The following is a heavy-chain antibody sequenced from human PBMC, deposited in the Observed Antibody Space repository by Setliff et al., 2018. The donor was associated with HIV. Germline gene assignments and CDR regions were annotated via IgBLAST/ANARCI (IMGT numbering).Heavy chain of an antibody. J-gene: IGHJ3*02. V-gene: IGHV3-23*01. CDR3: ARDLRWYDSSGSHDAFDI. D-gene: IGHD3-22*01. Sequence: GGSLRLSCAVSGFNFRTYAMSWVRQAPGKGLDWVSVISGSGDSAYYADSVKGRFTISRDDSKNMLYLQMNSLRAEDTAVYYCARDLRWYDSSGSHDAFDIWGQGTMVTVSS. CDR2: ISGSGDSA. CDR1: GFNFRTYA.